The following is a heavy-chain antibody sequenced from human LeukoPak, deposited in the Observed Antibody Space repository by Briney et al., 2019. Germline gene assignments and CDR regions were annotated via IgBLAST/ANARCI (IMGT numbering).Heavy chain of an antibody. CDR2: ISGSGGST. V-gene: IGHV3-23*01. J-gene: IGHJ5*02. CDR1: GFTFSSYA. CDR3: AKDRFPGYCGSTSCYPPYNWFDP. Sequence: PGGSLRLSCAASGFTFSSYAMSWVRQAPGKGLEWVSAISGSGGSTYYADSVKGRFTISRDNSKNTLYLQMNSLRAEDTAVYYCAKDRFPGYCGSTSCYPPYNWFDPWGQGTLVTVSS. D-gene: IGHD2-2*01.